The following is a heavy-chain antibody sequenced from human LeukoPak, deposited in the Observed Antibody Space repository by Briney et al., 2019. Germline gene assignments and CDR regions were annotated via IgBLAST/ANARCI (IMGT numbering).Heavy chain of an antibody. J-gene: IGHJ4*02. CDR2: INHSGST. Sequence: SETLSLTCTVSGGSISSYYWSWIRQPPGKGLEWIGEINHSGSTNYNPSLKSRVTISVDTSKNQFSLKLSSVTAADTAVYYCARPTAKPKDGGSVDYWGQGTLVTVSS. CDR1: GGSISSYY. D-gene: IGHD2-21*02. CDR3: ARPTAKPKDGGSVDY. V-gene: IGHV4-34*01.